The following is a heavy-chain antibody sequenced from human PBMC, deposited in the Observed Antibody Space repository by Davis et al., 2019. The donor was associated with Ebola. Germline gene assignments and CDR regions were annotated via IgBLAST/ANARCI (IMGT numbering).Heavy chain of an antibody. J-gene: IGHJ5*02. CDR1: GYTFTSQG. D-gene: IGHD5-12*01. CDR3: ARGGSGYSGFPRGSRGQNFFDP. V-gene: IGHV1-18*01. CDR2: ISTFNGYT. Sequence: ASVKVSCKTSGYTFTSQGLSWVRQAPGQGLEWLAWISTFNGYTYYAESVQGRLTLTTDTSTTTAYMELRSLKSDDTAVYYCARGGSGYSGFPRGSRGQNFFDPWGQGTLVTVSA.